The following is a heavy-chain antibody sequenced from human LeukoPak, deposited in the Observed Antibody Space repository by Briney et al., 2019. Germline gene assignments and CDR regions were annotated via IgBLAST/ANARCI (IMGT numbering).Heavy chain of an antibody. CDR2: LHYGGTP. J-gene: IGHJ4*02. V-gene: IGHV4-39*01. CDR1: DDSISTNSYY. CDR3: SRGDDSYRQGNF. Sequence: SETLSLTCTVSDDSISTNSYYWTWIRQPPGKGLEWVASLHYGGTPYYSPSLSSRISIFVDTSKRQFSLQVRSVTASDTAMYYCSRGDDSYRQGNFWGQGTLVTVSS. D-gene: IGHD5-24*01.